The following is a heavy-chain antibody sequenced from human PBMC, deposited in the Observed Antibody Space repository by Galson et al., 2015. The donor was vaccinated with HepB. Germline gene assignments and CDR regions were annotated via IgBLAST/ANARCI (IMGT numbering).Heavy chain of an antibody. J-gene: IGHJ4*02. V-gene: IGHV1-3*01. CDR3: ARGLIVGATPDY. Sequence: SVKVSCKASGYTFTSYAMHWVRQAPGQRLEWMGWINAGNGNTKYSQKFQGRVTITRDTSASTAYMELSSLRSEDTAVYYCARGLIVGATPDYWGQGTLVTVSS. CDR1: GYTFTSYA. CDR2: INAGNGNT. D-gene: IGHD1-26*01.